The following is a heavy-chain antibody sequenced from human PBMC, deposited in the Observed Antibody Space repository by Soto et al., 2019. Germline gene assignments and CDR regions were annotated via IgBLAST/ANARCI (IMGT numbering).Heavy chain of an antibody. J-gene: IGHJ4*02. CDR2: IMKDGSET. CDR1: GFTFSSSG. Sequence: GGSLRLSCAASGFTFSSSGMSWVRQAPGKGLEWVANIMKDGSETYYVDSVKGRFTISRDNAKNSLFLQMNSLRAEDTAVYFCARHKGYYFDSCGQGTLVTVSS. CDR3: ARHKGYYFDS. V-gene: IGHV3-7*01.